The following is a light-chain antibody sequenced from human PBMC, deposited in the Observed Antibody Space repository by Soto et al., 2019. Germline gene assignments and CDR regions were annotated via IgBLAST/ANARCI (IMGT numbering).Light chain of an antibody. J-gene: IGLJ1*01. CDR3: SSFAGSNNFPYV. CDR2: EIN. V-gene: IGLV2-8*01. Sequence: QSVLTQPPSASGSPGQSVTISCTGTSSDVGAYDYVSWYQQHPGKAPKLMIYEINKRPSGVPDRFSGSKSGNTASLTVSGLQAEDEADYYCSSFAGSNNFPYVFGNGTKVTGL. CDR1: SSDVGAYDY.